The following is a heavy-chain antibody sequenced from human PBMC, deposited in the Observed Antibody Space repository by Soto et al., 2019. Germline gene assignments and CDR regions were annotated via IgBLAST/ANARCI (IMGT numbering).Heavy chain of an antibody. CDR3: ARDLGDIVVVPGL. CDR1: GYTFTSYA. V-gene: IGHV1-3*01. D-gene: IGHD2-2*01. Sequence: ASVKVSCKASGYTFTSYAMHWVRQAPGQRLEWMGRINAGNGNTKYSQKFQGRVTITRDTSASTAYMELSSLRSEDTAVYYCARDLGDIVVVPGLWGQGTLVTVSS. CDR2: INAGNGNT. J-gene: IGHJ4*02.